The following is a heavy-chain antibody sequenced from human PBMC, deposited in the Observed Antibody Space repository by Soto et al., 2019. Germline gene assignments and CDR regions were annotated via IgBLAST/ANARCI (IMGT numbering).Heavy chain of an antibody. CDR2: IYNSGTT. CDR1: GAPISSGGFY. J-gene: IGHJ5*02. CDR3: AREPISTPRGVTQVDP. Sequence: QVRLQESGPGLVRPSQTLSLTCNVSGAPISSGGFYWSWIRQHPGKGPEWIGYIYNSGTTFYNPSLGSRVTMSLDAAKNHFPLELRSVTVADTAVYYCAREPISTPRGVTQVDPWGQGTQVTVSS. V-gene: IGHV4-31*03. D-gene: IGHD3-10*01.